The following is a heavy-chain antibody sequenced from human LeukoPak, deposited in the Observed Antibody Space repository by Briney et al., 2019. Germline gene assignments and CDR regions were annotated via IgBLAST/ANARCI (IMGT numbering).Heavy chain of an antibody. D-gene: IGHD5-24*01. CDR2: IIPIFGTA. V-gene: IGHV1-69*05. CDR1: GGTFSSCA. J-gene: IGHJ3*02. CDR3: ARGDGYNCPNEAFDI. Sequence: GASVKVSCKASGGTFSSCAISWVRQAPGQGLEWMGGIIPIFGTANYAQKFQGRVTITTDESTSTAYMELSSLRSADTAVYYFARGDGYNCPNEAFDIWGQGTMVTVSS.